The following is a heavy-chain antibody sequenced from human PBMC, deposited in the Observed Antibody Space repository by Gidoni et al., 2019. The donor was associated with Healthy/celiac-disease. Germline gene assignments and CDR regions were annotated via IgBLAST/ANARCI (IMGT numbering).Heavy chain of an antibody. V-gene: IGHV4-34*01. CDR1: GGSFSGYY. Sequence: QVQLQQWCAGLLTPSETLSLTCAVYGGSFSGYYWSGIRQPPGKGLEWFGEINHRGRTNYNPAVKSRVTISVDTSKNQVSLKLSSVTAADTAVYYCARARDSSSWYYFDYWGQGTLVTVSS. D-gene: IGHD6-13*01. CDR2: INHRGRT. J-gene: IGHJ4*02. CDR3: ARARDSSSWYYFDY.